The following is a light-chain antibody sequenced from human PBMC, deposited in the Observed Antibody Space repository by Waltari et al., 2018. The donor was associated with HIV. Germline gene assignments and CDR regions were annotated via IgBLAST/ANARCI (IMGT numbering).Light chain of an antibody. CDR3: ASWDDSLNGPV. Sequence: QLVLTQPPSTSGTPGSRVPTPCSGSSPTFGVKTVSCFQQLPEKAPKVLIYGKNQRPSGVPDRFSGSKSGTSASLAIGGLQSEDEADYYCASWDDSLNGPVFGGGTTLTVL. V-gene: IGLV1-44*01. J-gene: IGLJ2*01. CDR2: GKN. CDR1: SPTFGVKT.